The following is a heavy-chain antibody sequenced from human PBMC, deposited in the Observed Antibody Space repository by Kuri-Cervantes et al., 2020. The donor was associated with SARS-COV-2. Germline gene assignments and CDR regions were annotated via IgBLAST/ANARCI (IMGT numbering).Heavy chain of an antibody. Sequence: ESLKISCVVSGASITSGGYYWSWIRQPPGKGLEWIGYVYYTGSTNYKPSLESRVTMSVDTSKNQFSLKLNSVTVADTAVYYCAREGPYGSGSYFDYWGQGTLVTVSS. J-gene: IGHJ4*02. D-gene: IGHD3-10*01. CDR1: GASITSGGYY. CDR2: VYYTGST. CDR3: AREGPYGSGSYFDY. V-gene: IGHV4-61*08.